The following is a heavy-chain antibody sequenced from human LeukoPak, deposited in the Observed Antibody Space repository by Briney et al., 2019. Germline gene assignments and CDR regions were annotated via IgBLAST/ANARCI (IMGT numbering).Heavy chain of an antibody. V-gene: IGHV1-18*01. Sequence: ASVKVSCKASGYTFTSYGISWVRQAPGQGLEWMGWISAYNGNTNYAQKLQGRVTMTIDTSTSTAYMELRSLRSDDTAVYYCARESANWGTHNYMDVWGKGTTVTVSS. CDR2: ISAYNGNT. CDR3: ARESANWGTHNYMDV. D-gene: IGHD7-27*01. CDR1: GYTFTSYG. J-gene: IGHJ6*03.